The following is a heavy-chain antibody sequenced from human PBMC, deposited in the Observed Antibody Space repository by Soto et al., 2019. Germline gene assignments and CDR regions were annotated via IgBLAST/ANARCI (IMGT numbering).Heavy chain of an antibody. D-gene: IGHD2-2*01. V-gene: IGHV3-7*04. CDR2: IKQDGSEK. CDR3: ARDPNIVVVPAATYYYYGMDV. CDR1: GFTFSSYW. J-gene: IGHJ6*02. Sequence: EVQLVESGGGLVQPGGSLRLPCAASGFTFSSYWMSWVRQAPGKGLEWVANIKQDGSEKYYVDSVKGRFTISRDNAKNSLYLQMNSLRAEDTAVYYCARDPNIVVVPAATYYYYGMDVWGQGTTVTVSS.